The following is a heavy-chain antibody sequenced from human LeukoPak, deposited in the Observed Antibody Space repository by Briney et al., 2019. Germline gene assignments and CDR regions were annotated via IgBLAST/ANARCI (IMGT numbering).Heavy chain of an antibody. V-gene: IGHV1-18*01. CDR1: GYTFTKYG. CDR3: ARDSDTTSGRDP. Sequence: ASVKVSCKAFGYTFTKYGISWVRQAPGQGLEWMGWISIIDGSTNYAQKLQGRVTMTTDTSTNTVYMELRSLRFDDTAVYYCARDSDTTSGRDPWGQGTLVTVSS. D-gene: IGHD1-26*01. J-gene: IGHJ5*02. CDR2: ISIIDGST.